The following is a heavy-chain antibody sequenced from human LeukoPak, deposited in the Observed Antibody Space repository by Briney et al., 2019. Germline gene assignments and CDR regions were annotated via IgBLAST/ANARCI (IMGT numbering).Heavy chain of an antibody. CDR3: VREHTYSSGTWYGPDY. Sequence: GGCLTLSCAVSGFTLSSYWMSWVRQAPAEGREWVANKNTDGSLKNYVDSVKGRLAISRDDAKNSLSLQMNSLRADDTAGYYCVREHTYSSGTWYGPDYWGQGTLVTVSS. V-gene: IGHV3-7*01. J-gene: IGHJ4*02. CDR2: KNTDGSLK. D-gene: IGHD1-26*01. CDR1: GFTLSSYW.